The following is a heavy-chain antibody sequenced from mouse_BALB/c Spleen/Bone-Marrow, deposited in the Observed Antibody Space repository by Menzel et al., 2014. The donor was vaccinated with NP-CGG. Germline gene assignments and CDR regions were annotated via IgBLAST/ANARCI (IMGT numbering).Heavy chain of an antibody. V-gene: IGHV5-12-2*01. J-gene: IGHJ2*01. CDR1: GFTFSSYT. CDR3: ARLPFDY. Sequence: EVQLVESGGGLVQPGGSLKLSCAASGFTFSSYTMSWVRQTPEKRLEWVAYISNSGGSIYYPDTVKGRFTISRDNAKNTPYLQMSSLKSEDTAMYYCARLPFDYWGQGTTLTVSS. CDR2: ISNSGGSI.